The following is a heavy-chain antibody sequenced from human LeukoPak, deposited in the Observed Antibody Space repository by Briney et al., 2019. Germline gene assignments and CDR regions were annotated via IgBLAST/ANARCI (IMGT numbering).Heavy chain of an antibody. CDR2: ISSDGSTT. D-gene: IGHD6-13*01. V-gene: IGHV3-74*01. J-gene: IGHJ4*02. CDR3: VRVRSSSWYDY. CDR1: GFTFSTSW. Sequence: GGSLRLSCATSGFTFSTSWTHWVRQAPGKGLAWVSRISSDGSTTTYADSVKGRFTISRDNAKNTLYLQMNSLRVEDTAVYYCVRVRSSSWYDYWGQGALVTVSS.